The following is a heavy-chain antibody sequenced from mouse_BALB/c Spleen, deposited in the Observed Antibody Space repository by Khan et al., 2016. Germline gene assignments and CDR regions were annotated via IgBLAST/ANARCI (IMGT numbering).Heavy chain of an antibody. J-gene: IGHJ2*01. D-gene: IGHD1-1*01. CDR3: ARDYYGSSYFDY. CDR2: ISYSGST. Sequence: EVELVESGPGLVKPSQSLSLTCTVTGYSITSDYAWNWIRQFPGNKLEWMGYISYSGSTSYNPSLKRRISITRDTSKNQFFLQLNSVTTEDTATYYCARDYYGSSYFDYWGQGTTLTVSS. V-gene: IGHV3-2*02. CDR1: GYSITSDYA.